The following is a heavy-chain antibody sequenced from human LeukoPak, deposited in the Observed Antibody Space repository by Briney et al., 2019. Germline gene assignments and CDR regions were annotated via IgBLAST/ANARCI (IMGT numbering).Heavy chain of an antibody. J-gene: IGHJ4*02. CDR3: AKDEATSGGGLAS. V-gene: IGHV3-53*01. D-gene: IGHD3-16*01. CDR2: MYTGGTT. CDR1: GFTVSGTH. Sequence: PGGSLRLSCTASGFTVSGTHMSWVRQAPGKGLEWVSAMYTGGTTYYADSVQGRFTLSRDPSKNSLYLHMNILRPDDTAVYYCAKDEATSGGGLASWGQGTLVTVSS.